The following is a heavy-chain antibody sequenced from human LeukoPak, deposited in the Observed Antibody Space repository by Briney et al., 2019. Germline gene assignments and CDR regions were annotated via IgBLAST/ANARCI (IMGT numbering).Heavy chain of an antibody. CDR3: AKDMRSRGYSGYDCFDY. CDR2: INPHSGDT. CDR1: GYTFTVYY. Sequence: ASVKVSCKASGYTFTVYYMHWVRPAPGQGLEWMGWINPHSGDTNYAQKFQGRVTMTRDTSTSTAYMEVSRLRSDDTAVYYCAKDMRSRGYSGYDCFDYWGQGTLVTVSS. V-gene: IGHV1-2*02. D-gene: IGHD5-12*01. J-gene: IGHJ4*02.